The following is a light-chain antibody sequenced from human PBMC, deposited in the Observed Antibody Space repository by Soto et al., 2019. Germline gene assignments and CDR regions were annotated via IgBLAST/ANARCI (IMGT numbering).Light chain of an antibody. V-gene: IGLV2-11*01. CDR3: ATWDGGLSGPFV. J-gene: IGLJ1*01. CDR1: NSDVGGYDY. CDR2: DLI. Sequence: QSALTQPRSVSGFPGQSVTIYCTGTNSDVGGYDYVSWYRQHPGKAPKLLIYDLIKRPSGVPERFSGSKSGTSASLAISGLQSEDEANSSCATWDGGLSGPFVFGTGTKLTVL.